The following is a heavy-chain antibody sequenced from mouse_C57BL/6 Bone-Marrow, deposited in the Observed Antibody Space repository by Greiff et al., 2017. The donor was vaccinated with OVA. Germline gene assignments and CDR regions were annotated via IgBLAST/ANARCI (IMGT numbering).Heavy chain of an antibody. D-gene: IGHD3-3*01. CDR2: INPGSGGT. J-gene: IGHJ2*01. V-gene: IGHV1-54*01. Sequence: VQLQQSGAELVRPGPSVKVSCKASGYAFTNYLIEWVKQRPGQGLEWIGVINPGSGGTNYNEKFKGKATLTADKSSSTAYMQLSSLTSEDSAVYFCARGGREYFDYWGQGTTLTVSS. CDR1: GYAFTNYL. CDR3: ARGGREYFDY.